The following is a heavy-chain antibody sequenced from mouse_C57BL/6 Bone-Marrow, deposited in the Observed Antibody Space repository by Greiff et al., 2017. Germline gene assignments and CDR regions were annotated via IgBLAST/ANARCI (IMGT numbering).Heavy chain of an antibody. CDR2: IDPENGDT. Sequence: VQLQQSGAELVRPGASVKLSCTASGFNIKDDYMHWVKQRPEQGLEWIGWIDPENGDTEYASKVQGKATITADTSSNTAYLQLSSLTSEDTAVYYCTTGGPFAYWGQGTLVTVSA. V-gene: IGHV14-4*01. CDR3: TTGGPFAY. CDR1: GFNIKDDY. J-gene: IGHJ3*01.